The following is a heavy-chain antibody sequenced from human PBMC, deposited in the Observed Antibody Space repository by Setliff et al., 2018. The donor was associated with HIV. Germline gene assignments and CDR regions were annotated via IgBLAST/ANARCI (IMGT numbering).Heavy chain of an antibody. CDR2: INCNSGGT. CDR1: GYTFTGSF. Sequence: VASVMVSCKSSGYTFTGSFMHWVRQAPGQGLEWMGWINCNSGGTYYAQNFQGRVTMTRDTSINTAYTELSRLSSDDTAVYYCARDDHGDPFDYWGQGTLVTVSS. D-gene: IGHD4-17*01. J-gene: IGHJ4*02. V-gene: IGHV1-2*02. CDR3: ARDDHGDPFDY.